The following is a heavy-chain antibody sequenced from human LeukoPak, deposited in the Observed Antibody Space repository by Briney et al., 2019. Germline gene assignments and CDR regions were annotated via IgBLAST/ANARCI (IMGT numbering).Heavy chain of an antibody. Sequence: GGSLRLSCAVSGYTFDDYAMHWVRQVPGKGLEWVSGISWNSDTIDLADSVKGRFTISRDNAKNSLYLQMNRLRAEDTALYYCATNGGGDSGYGNFDYRGQGTLVTVSS. CDR2: ISWNSDTI. CDR3: ATNGGGDSGYGNFDY. D-gene: IGHD5-12*01. J-gene: IGHJ4*02. CDR1: GYTFDDYA. V-gene: IGHV3-9*01.